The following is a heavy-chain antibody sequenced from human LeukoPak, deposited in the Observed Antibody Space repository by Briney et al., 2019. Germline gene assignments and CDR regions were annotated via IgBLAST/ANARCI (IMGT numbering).Heavy chain of an antibody. CDR2: VGGDDAA. CDR1: GFTFSDYA. CDR3: AKDSWSRNGIYDPSDI. V-gene: IGHV3-23*01. D-gene: IGHD3-16*01. Sequence: GGSLRLSCAASGFTFSDYAMNWVRQAPGKGLEWVSVVGGDDAAYYTDSVKGRFTISRDNSKNTLSLQMNSLRLEDTAVYYCAKDSWSRNGIYDPSDIWGQGTMVTVSS. J-gene: IGHJ3*02.